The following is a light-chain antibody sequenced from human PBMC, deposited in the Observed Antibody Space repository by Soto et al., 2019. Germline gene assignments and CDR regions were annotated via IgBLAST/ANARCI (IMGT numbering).Light chain of an antibody. CDR1: SSNIGAGYD. V-gene: IGLV1-40*01. CDR3: QSYDSSLSGSV. Sequence: QSVLTQPPSVSGAPGQRVTISCTGSSSNIGAGYDVHWYQQLPGTAPKLLIYANSNRPSGVPDRFSGSKSGTSASLAITGLQAEDEADYYCQSYDSSLSGSVFGGGTQLPVL. J-gene: IGLJ2*01. CDR2: ANS.